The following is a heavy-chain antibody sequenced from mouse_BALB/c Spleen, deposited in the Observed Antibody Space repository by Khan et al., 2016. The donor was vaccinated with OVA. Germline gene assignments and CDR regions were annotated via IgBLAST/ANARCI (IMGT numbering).Heavy chain of an antibody. CDR3: AREWAAWFPY. J-gene: IGHJ3*01. CDR1: GYTFTDYY. V-gene: IGHV1-77*01. CDR2: IYPGSDNT. Sequence: QVQLQQSGAELARPGASVTLSCKASGYTFTDYYINWMRQRTGQGLEWIGEIYPGSDNTYYNEKFKDKATLTADKSSSTAYMQLSSLTSEDSAVYFCAREWAAWFPYWGQGTLVTVSA.